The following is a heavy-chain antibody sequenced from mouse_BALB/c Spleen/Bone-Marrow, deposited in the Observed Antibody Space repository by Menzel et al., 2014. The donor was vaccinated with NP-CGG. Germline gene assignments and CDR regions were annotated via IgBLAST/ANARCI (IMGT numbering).Heavy chain of an antibody. Sequence: QLQQSAAELMKTGASVTISFKATGHTFSSHRIEWVKQRPGRGLAWIGAILAGSGSTNNNEKLKGKATFTADTSSNTAYMQLRSLTSEDSAVYYCARWVPYWEYAYWGQGPLVTVSA. CDR3: ARWVPYWEYAY. J-gene: IGHJ3*01. D-gene: IGHD4-1*01. CDR1: GHTFSSHR. V-gene: IGHV1-9*01. CDR2: ILAGSGST.